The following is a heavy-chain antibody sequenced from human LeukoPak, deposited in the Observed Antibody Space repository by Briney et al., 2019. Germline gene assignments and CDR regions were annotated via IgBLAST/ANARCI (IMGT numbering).Heavy chain of an antibody. Sequence: GASVKVSCMASGYTFSTYGIGWVRQAPGQGLEWMGWISGNNDNTNYAQKFQGRVTLTADTSTSTAYMDLRSLTSDDTAVYYCVRNHYDSSGYPHWGQGTLVTVSS. V-gene: IGHV1-18*01. J-gene: IGHJ4*02. CDR3: VRNHYDSSGYPH. CDR1: GYTFSTYG. D-gene: IGHD3-22*01. CDR2: ISGNNDNT.